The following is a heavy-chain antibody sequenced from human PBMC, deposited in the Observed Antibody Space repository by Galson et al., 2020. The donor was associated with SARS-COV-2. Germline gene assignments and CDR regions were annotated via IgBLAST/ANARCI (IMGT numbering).Heavy chain of an antibody. J-gene: IGHJ3*01. CDR1: GYSFTSYW. V-gene: IGHV5-51*01. Sequence: GESLKISCKVFGYSFTSYWIAWVRQMPGKGLEWMGIMYPGESEARYSPSFQGQVAISVDKAINTAYLQWSSLKASDTAIYYCVRQRGLRRRVIDSVGFDVWGQGTMVSVSS. CDR3: VRQRGLRRRVIDSVGFDV. CDR2: MYPGESEA.